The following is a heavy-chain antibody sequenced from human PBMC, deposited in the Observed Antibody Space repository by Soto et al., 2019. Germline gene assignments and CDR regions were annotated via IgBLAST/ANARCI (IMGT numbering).Heavy chain of an antibody. Sequence: GGSLRLSCAASGFTVSSKYMSWVRQAPGKGLEWVSLIQSGGPTYYADSVKGRFTISRDTSENTLHLQMDSLRAEDTAVYYCARDDVLCDGGRCYGVPLDFPGKAITVTVSS. J-gene: IGHJ6*04. D-gene: IGHD2-15*01. CDR1: GFTVSSKY. V-gene: IGHV3-66*01. CDR2: IQSGGPT. CDR3: ARDDVLCDGGRCYGVPLDF.